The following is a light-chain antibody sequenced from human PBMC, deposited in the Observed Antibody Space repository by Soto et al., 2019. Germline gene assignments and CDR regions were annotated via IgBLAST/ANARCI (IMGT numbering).Light chain of an antibody. Sequence: QSALTQHASVSGSPGQSITIPCTGTILDVGSYNYVSWYQQYPGKAPKLMIYDVSTRPSGVSDRFSGSKSGNTASLTISGLRAEDEADYYCGSYTTSSNYVLGTGTKVTVL. V-gene: IGLV2-14*03. CDR3: GSYTTSSNYV. J-gene: IGLJ1*01. CDR1: ILDVGSYNY. CDR2: DVS.